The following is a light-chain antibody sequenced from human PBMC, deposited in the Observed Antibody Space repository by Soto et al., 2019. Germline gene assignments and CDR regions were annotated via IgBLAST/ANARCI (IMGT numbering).Light chain of an antibody. CDR2: DAS. J-gene: IGKJ3*01. V-gene: IGKV1-5*01. CDR3: QQYGFS. Sequence: DIQMTQSPSTLSASGGDRVTITCRASQSVSYWLAWYQQKPGMAPKLLIHDASSLESGVPSRFRGSGSGKEFSLTISSLHPDDFATYYCQQYGFSFGPGTKVEI. CDR1: QSVSYW.